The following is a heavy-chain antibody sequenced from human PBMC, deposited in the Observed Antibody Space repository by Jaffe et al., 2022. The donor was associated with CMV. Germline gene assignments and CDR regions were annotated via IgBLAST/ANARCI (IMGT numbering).Heavy chain of an antibody. CDR2: ISAYNGNT. V-gene: IGHV1-18*04. J-gene: IGHJ5*02. D-gene: IGHD3-10*01. CDR3: AGGSITMVRGVIPWFDP. CDR1: GYTFTSYG. Sequence: QVQLVQSGAEVKKPGASVKVSCKASGYTFTSYGISWVRQAPGQGLEWMGWISAYNGNTNYAQKLQGRVTMTTDTSTSTAYMELRSLRSDDTAVYYCAGGSITMVRGVIPWFDPWGQGTLVTVSS.